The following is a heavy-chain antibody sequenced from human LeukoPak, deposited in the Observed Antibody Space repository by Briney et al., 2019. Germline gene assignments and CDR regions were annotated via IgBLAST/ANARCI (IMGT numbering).Heavy chain of an antibody. CDR1: GYSFTSYW. D-gene: IGHD2-8*01. J-gene: IGHJ6*03. Sequence: KPGESLKISCKGSGYSFTSYWIGWVRQMPGKGLEWMGIIYPDDSDTRYSPSFEGQITISVDKSISTAYLQWSSLKASDTAVYYCARHGHCTNGVCYSNYYYHMDVWGKGTTVTVSS. V-gene: IGHV5-51*01. CDR2: IYPDDSDT. CDR3: ARHGHCTNGVCYSNYYYHMDV.